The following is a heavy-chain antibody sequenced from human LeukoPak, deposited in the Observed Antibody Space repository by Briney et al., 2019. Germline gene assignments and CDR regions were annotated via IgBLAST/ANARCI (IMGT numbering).Heavy chain of an antibody. Sequence: SETPSLTCTVSGGSISSSSYYWGWIRQPPGKGLEWIGSIYYSGSTYYNPSLKSRVTISVDTSKNQFSLKLSSVTAADTAVYYCARLMEYYDILTGYYAFDIWGQGTMVTVSS. J-gene: IGHJ3*02. D-gene: IGHD3-9*01. V-gene: IGHV4-39*01. CDR1: GGSISSSSYY. CDR2: IYYSGST. CDR3: ARLMEYYDILTGYYAFDI.